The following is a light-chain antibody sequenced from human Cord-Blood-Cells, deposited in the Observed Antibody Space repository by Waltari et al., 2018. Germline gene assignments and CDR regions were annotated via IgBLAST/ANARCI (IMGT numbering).Light chain of an antibody. CDR2: RNN. CDR3: AAWDDSLSGYV. J-gene: IGLJ1*01. Sequence: QSVLTQPPSASGTPGQRVTISWSGSSSNIGRNSVYWYQQLPGTAPKLLIYRNNQRPSGVPDRFSGSKSGTSASLAISGLRSEDEADYYCAAWDDSLSGYVFGTGTKVTVL. V-gene: IGLV1-47*01. CDR1: SSNIGRNS.